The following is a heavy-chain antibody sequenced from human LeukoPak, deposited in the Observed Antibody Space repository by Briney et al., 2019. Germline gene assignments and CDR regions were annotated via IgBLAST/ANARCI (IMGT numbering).Heavy chain of an antibody. CDR3: AREISTGYSSSWYFDY. CDR1: GFTFSSYA. J-gene: IGHJ4*02. V-gene: IGHV3-23*01. CDR2: ISGSGGGT. D-gene: IGHD6-13*01. Sequence: GGSLRLSCAASGFTFSSYAMSWVRQAPGKGLEWVSVISGSGGGTYYADSVKGRFTISRDNSKNTLYLQMNSLRAEDTAVYYCAREISTGYSSSWYFDYWGQGTLVTVSS.